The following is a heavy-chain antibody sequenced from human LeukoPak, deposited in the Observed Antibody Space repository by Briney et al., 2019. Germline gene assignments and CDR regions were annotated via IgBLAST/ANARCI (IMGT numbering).Heavy chain of an antibody. D-gene: IGHD3-22*01. Sequence: PGGSLRLSCAASGITVSSNYMSWVRQVPGKGLEWVSVIYSAGNTYYADSVKGRFTISRDNSKNTLYLQTNSLRAEDTAVYYCAKKGYYDGSGYYMYYFDHWGQGTLVTVSS. J-gene: IGHJ4*02. CDR3: AKKGYYDGSGYYMYYFDH. CDR1: GITVSSNY. CDR2: IYSAGNT. V-gene: IGHV3-53*01.